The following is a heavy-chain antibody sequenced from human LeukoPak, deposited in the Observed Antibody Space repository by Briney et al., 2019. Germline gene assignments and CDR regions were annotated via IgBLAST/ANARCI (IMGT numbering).Heavy chain of an antibody. CDR2: IYYSGST. CDR3: ARDSISWTPGWFYP. V-gene: IGHV4-59*01. Sequence: SGTLSLTCTVAGGSISSYYWSWIRQPPGKGLEWIGYIYYSGSTNYNPSLKSRVTISVDTSKNQFSLKLSSMTAADTAVYYCARDSISWTPGWFYPWGQGTLATVSS. J-gene: IGHJ5*02. CDR1: GGSISSYY. D-gene: IGHD6-13*01.